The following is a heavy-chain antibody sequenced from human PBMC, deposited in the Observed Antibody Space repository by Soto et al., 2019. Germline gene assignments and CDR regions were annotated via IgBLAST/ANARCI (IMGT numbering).Heavy chain of an antibody. D-gene: IGHD2-2*01. V-gene: IGHV3-74*01. CDR3: AKVGYCSSTSCYGGWYFDD. Sequence: GGSLRLSCAASGFTFSSYWMHWVRQAPGKGLVWVSRINSDGSSTSYADSVKGRFTISRDNAKNTLYLQMNSLRAEDTAVYYCAKVGYCSSTSCYGGWYFDDWGQGTLVTVSS. J-gene: IGHJ4*02. CDR2: INSDGSST. CDR1: GFTFSSYW.